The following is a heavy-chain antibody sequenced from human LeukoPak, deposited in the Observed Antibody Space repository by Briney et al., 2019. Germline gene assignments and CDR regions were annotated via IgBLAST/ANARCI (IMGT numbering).Heavy chain of an antibody. V-gene: IGHV3-21*01. CDR3: ARGGGAPPYYFDL. Sequence: GGSLRLSCAAYEFMFGSFGMNWVRQAPGKGLEWVSSISSGSDYIYYSDSVKGRFTISRDNTEKSLFLQMNSLRAEDTAVYYCARGGGAPPYYFDLWGQGTPVTVSS. D-gene: IGHD1-26*01. J-gene: IGHJ4*02. CDR1: EFMFGSFG. CDR2: ISSGSDYI.